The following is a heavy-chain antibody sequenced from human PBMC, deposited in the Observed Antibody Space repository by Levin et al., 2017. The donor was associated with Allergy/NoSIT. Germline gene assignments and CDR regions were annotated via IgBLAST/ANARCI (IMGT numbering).Heavy chain of an antibody. CDR1: GGSISSSSYY. Sequence: PSETLSLTCTVSGGSISSSSYYWGWIRQPPGKGLEWIGSIYYSGSTYYNPSLKSRVTISVDTSKNQFSLKLSSVTAADTAVYYCARLDLGLYYYGSGSPGVWFDPWGQGTLVTVSS. CDR3: ARLDLGLYYYGSGSPGVWFDP. J-gene: IGHJ5*02. D-gene: IGHD3-10*01. CDR2: IYYSGST. V-gene: IGHV4-39*01.